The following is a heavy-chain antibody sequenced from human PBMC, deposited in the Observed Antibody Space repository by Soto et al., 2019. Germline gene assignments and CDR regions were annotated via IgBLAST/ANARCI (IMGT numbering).Heavy chain of an antibody. D-gene: IGHD3-22*01. CDR1: GFTFSDYY. Sequence: KPGGSLRLSCAASGFTFSDYYMSWIRQAPGKGLEWVSYISSSGSIIYYADSVKGRFTISRDNAKNSLYLQLNSLRAEDTAVYYCARDLGYYASDGYFDYWGQGTLVTVSS. CDR3: ARDLGYYASDGYFDY. V-gene: IGHV3-11*01. CDR2: ISSSGSII. J-gene: IGHJ4*02.